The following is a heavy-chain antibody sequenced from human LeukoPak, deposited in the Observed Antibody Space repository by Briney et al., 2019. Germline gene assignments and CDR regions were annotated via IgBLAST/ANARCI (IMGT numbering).Heavy chain of an antibody. CDR2: INPNSGGT. Sequence: ASVKVSCKASGYSFTGYYLHWVRQAPGEGLEWMGWINPNSGGTMYAQKFQGRVTMTGDMAISTIYMEVSRLRSDDTAIYFCARDLDVTGGYYFDYWGQGTLVTVSS. J-gene: IGHJ4*02. CDR1: GYSFTGYY. V-gene: IGHV1-2*02. D-gene: IGHD2-8*02. CDR3: ARDLDVTGGYYFDY.